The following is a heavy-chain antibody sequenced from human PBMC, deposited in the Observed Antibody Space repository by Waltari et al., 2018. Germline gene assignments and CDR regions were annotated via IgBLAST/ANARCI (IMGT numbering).Heavy chain of an antibody. D-gene: IGHD1-7*01. J-gene: IGHJ4*02. CDR1: GYTFTDYS. Sequence: QVHLVQSGAEVKKPGASVKVSCKASGYTFTDYSIHWVRQAPGQGLEWMGWINPNSGGKNYPQNFQGRVTMTRDTSINTAYMELSRLRSDDTAVYYCVRGFPLISGITAQDFWGQGTLVTVSS. CDR2: INPNSGGK. V-gene: IGHV1-2*02. CDR3: VRGFPLISGITAQDF.